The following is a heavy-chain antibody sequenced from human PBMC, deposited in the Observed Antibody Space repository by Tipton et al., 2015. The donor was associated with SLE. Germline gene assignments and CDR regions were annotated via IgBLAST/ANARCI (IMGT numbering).Heavy chain of an antibody. D-gene: IGHD3-22*01. CDR1: GGSISGHY. CDR2: IYNSGST. J-gene: IGHJ4*02. CDR3: ARDRDSSGYRGIAF. V-gene: IGHV4-59*11. Sequence: LSLTCTVSGGSISGHYWGWIRQPPGKGLEWIGYIYNSGSTNYNPSLRSRVTISVDTSKRQFSLKLRSVTAADTAVYYCARDRDSSGYRGIAFWGQGTLVIVSS.